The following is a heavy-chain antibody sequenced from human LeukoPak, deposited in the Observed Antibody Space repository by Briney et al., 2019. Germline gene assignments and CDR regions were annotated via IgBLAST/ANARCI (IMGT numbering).Heavy chain of an antibody. CDR2: ISRSDGTI. CDR1: GFTFSSYE. Sequence: GGSLRLSCAASGFTFSSYEMNWVRQAPGKGLEWVSYISRSDGTIYYADSVKGRFTLSRDNAKNSLYLQMNSLRAEDTAVYYCASFTDYWGQGTLVTVSS. CDR3: ASFTDY. J-gene: IGHJ4*02. V-gene: IGHV3-48*03.